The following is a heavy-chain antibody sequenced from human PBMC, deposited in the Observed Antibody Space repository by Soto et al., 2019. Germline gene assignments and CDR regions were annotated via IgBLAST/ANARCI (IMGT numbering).Heavy chain of an antibody. CDR3: ARDLRTLDRGVTYGMDV. D-gene: IGHD3-10*01. Sequence: EVQLVESGGGLVQPGGSLRLSCAVSGFTYGAYEMNWVRQAPGKGLEWVSYISSSGSIRYYADSVQGRFTISRDNANNSLYLQMKSLRAEDTAVYYCARDLRTLDRGVTYGMDVWGQGTTVTVSS. CDR1: GFTYGAYE. J-gene: IGHJ6*02. V-gene: IGHV3-48*03. CDR2: ISSSGSIR.